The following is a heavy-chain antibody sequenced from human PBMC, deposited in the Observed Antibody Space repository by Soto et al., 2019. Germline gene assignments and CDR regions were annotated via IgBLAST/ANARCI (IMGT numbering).Heavy chain of an antibody. CDR3: ARGQQAAIGDYYYHGLDV. CDR2: IRSRANNYAT. Sequence: PGGSLRLSCAASELNFSGSAIHWVRQAPGKGLEWVGRIRSRANNYATSSGESVRGRFTFFRDDSKNMAFLQMNTLKTEDTAIYYCARGQQAAIGDYYYHGLDVWGPGTSVTVSS. J-gene: IGHJ6*02. CDR1: ELNFSGSA. D-gene: IGHD3-10*01. V-gene: IGHV3-73*01.